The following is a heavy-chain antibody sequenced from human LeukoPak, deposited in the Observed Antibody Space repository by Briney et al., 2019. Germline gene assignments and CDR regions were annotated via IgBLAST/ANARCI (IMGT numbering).Heavy chain of an antibody. CDR3: VGEGSSDGIYYFYY. D-gene: IGHD3-10*01. J-gene: IGHJ4*02. V-gene: IGHV3-30*03. Sequence: GGSLRLPCAASGLTLSSCGMHWVRQAPGKGLEWVAFISYDGTNKYYVDSVKGRFTISRDDSKNTLYLQMNSLRVEDTAVYYCVGEGSSDGIYYFYYWGQGTLVTVSS. CDR2: ISYDGTNK. CDR1: GLTLSSCG.